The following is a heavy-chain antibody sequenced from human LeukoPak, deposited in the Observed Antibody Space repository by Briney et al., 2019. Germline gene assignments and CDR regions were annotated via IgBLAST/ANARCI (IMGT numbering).Heavy chain of an antibody. D-gene: IGHD5-12*01. CDR1: GFTFSTYW. CDR3: ATVMVATTNWFDP. Sequence: GGSLRLSCAASGFTFSTYWMSWVRQAPGKGLEWVANINQDGSDKYYVDSVKGRFTISRDNAKNSLYLQMNSLRAEDTAVYYCATVMVATTNWFDPWGQGTLVTVSS. V-gene: IGHV3-7*05. J-gene: IGHJ5*02. CDR2: INQDGSDK.